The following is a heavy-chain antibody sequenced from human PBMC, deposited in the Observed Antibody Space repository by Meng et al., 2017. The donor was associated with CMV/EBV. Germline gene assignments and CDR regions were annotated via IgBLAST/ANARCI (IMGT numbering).Heavy chain of an antibody. J-gene: IGHJ4*02. V-gene: IGHV1-58*01. CDR1: GFTFTSSA. Sequence: SVKVSCKASGFTFTSSAVQWVRQARGQRLEWIGWIVVGSGNTNYAQKFQERVTITRDMSTSTAYMELSSLRSEDTAVYYCAAGEKAAAGSNLDYWGQGTLVTASS. CDR3: AAGEKAAAGSNLDY. D-gene: IGHD6-13*01. CDR2: IVVGSGNT.